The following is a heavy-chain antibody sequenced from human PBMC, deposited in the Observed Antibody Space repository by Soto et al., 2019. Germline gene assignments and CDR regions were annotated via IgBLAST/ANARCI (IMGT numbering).Heavy chain of an antibody. J-gene: IGHJ4*02. D-gene: IGHD1-1*01. CDR2: ISAHNGNT. CDR1: GYAFTTYG. Sequence: QVHLVQSGAEVKKPGASVKVSCKGSGYAFTTYGVTWVRQAPGQGLEWMGWISAHNGNTNYAHKLQGRVTVTRDTSTSTAYMELRRLGSDVTAGYYCARGRYGDYWGQGALVTVSS. V-gene: IGHV1-18*01. CDR3: ARGRYGDY.